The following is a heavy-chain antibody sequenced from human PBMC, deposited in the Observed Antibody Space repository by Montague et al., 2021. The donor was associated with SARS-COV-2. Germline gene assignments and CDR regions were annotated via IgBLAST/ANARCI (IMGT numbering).Heavy chain of an antibody. J-gene: IGHJ6*02. CDR2: IYHSGST. CDR1: GGSISSSSYY. V-gene: IGHV4-39*07. D-gene: IGHD6-13*01. CDR3: ARVGRQQLVRLSGMDV. Sequence: SETLSLTCTVSGGSISSSSYYWGWIRQPPGKGLEWIGSIYHSGSTYYNPSLKNRVTISVDTSKNQFSLKLSSVTAADTAVYYCARVGRQQLVRLSGMDVWGQGTTVTVAS.